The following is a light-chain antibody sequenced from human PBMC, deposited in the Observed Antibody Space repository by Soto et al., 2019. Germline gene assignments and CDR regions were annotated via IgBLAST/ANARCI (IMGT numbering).Light chain of an antibody. Sequence: QSALTQPASVSGSPGQSITISCSGTSSDVGAYNFVSWYQAHPGRTPKLIISEVTVRPSGVSHRFSASKSGNSASLTISGLQAADDADYYCCCSTAPNNPYVFGTGTKLTVL. CDR2: EVT. CDR3: CCSTAPNNPYV. J-gene: IGLJ1*01. V-gene: IGLV2-14*01. CDR1: SSDVGAYNF.